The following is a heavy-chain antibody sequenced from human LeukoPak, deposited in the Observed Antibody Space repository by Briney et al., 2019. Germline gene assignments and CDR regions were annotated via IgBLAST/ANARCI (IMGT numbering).Heavy chain of an antibody. CDR1: GFSFDTYS. J-gene: IGHJ4*02. CDR3: AKSHYYGSGSLEY. D-gene: IGHD3-10*01. V-gene: IGHV3-48*01. CDR2: ISFSSTTI. Sequence: GGSLRLSCAASGFSFDTYSMNWFRQAPGKGLEWVAYISFSSTTIFYADFVKGRFTISRDNSKNTLYLQMNSLRAEDTAVYYCAKSHYYGSGSLEYWGQGTLVTVSS.